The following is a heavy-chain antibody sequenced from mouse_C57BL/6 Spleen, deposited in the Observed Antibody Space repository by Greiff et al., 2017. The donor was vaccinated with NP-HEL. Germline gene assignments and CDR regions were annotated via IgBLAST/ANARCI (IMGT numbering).Heavy chain of an antibody. Sequence: DVKLVESGGGLVKPGGSLKLSCAASGFTFSDYGMHWVRQAPEKGLEWVAYISSGSSTIYYADTVKGRFTISRDNAKNTLFLQMTSLRSEDTAMYYCARGYGNYGYYFDYWGQGTTLTVSS. CDR2: ISSGSSTI. CDR3: ARGYGNYGYYFDY. CDR1: GFTFSDYG. D-gene: IGHD2-1*01. V-gene: IGHV5-17*01. J-gene: IGHJ2*01.